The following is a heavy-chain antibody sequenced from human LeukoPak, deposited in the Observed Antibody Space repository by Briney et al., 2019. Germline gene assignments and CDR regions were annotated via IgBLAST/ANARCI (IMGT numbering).Heavy chain of an antibody. D-gene: IGHD2-2*01. CDR3: AREQGVVRRNRFDP. V-gene: IGHV4-34*01. Sequence: SETLSLTCAVYGGSFSGYYWSWIRQPPGKGLEWIGEINHSGSTNYNPSLKSRVTISVDTSKNQFSLKLSSVTAADTAVYYCAREQGVVRRNRFDPWGQGTLVTVSS. J-gene: IGHJ5*02. CDR1: GGSFSGYY. CDR2: INHSGST.